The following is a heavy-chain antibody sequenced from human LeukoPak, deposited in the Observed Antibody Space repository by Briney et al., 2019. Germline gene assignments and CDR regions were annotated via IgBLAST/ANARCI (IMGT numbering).Heavy chain of an antibody. Sequence: PSETLSLTXAVSGYSISSGYYWGWIRQPPGKGLEWIGSIYHSGSTYYNPSLKSRVTISVDTSKNQFSLKLSSVTAADTAVYYCARQGFFGTNWFDPWGQGTLVTVSS. D-gene: IGHD3-3*01. CDR2: IYHSGST. J-gene: IGHJ5*02. V-gene: IGHV4-38-2*01. CDR1: GYSISSGYY. CDR3: ARQGFFGTNWFDP.